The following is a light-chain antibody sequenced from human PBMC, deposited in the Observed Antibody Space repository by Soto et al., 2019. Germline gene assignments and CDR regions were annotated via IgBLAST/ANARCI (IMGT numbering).Light chain of an antibody. CDR2: DVT. V-gene: IGLV2-14*01. CDR3: SSYTSSSTVV. J-gene: IGLJ3*02. CDR1: SRHVGAYNY. Sequence: QSALTQPASVSGSPGRSVPIPCSGTSRHVGAYNYVSWYQRHPGKAPKLMIYDVTNRPSGVSNRFSGSKSGNTASLTISGLQAEDEADYFCSSYTSSSTVVFGGGTKVTVL.